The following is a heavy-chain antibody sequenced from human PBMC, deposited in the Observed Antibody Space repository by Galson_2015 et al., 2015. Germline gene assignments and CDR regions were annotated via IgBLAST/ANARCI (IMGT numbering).Heavy chain of an antibody. CDR3: ARGVEYYYDSSGYYDY. V-gene: IGHV3-48*03. CDR1: GFTFSSYD. J-gene: IGHJ4*02. Sequence: SLRLSCAASGFTFSSYDMNWVRQAPGKGLEWVSYISSSGSTIYYADSVKGRFTISRDNAKNSLYLQMNSLRAEDTAVYYCARGVEYYYDSSGYYDYWGQGTLVTVSS. CDR2: ISSSGSTI. D-gene: IGHD3-22*01.